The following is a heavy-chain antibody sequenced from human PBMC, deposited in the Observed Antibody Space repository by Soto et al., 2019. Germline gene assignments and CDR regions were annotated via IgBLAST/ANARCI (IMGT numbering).Heavy chain of an antibody. CDR2: ILHDGNNK. CDR1: GFTFSNYI. V-gene: IGHV3-30-3*01. D-gene: IGHD3-10*01. Sequence: LRLSCAASGFTFSNYIMHWVRQAPGKGLEWVAFILHDGNNKYYADSVKGRFTISRDNSKNTLYLQMNSLRTEDTAMYYCARDDEDGSYCDLGYWGQGTLVTVSS. J-gene: IGHJ4*02. CDR3: ARDDEDGSYCDLGY.